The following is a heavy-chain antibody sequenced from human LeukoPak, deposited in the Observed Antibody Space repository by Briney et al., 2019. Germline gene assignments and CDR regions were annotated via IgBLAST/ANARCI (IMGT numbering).Heavy chain of an antibody. V-gene: IGHV3-23*01. J-gene: IGHJ4*02. D-gene: IGHD1-1*01. Sequence: GGSLRLSCAASGFAFSRFTMNWVRQAPGKGLEWVSGISGSDSIAYYADSVKGRFTISRDNSKSTLYLQMNSLRAEDTAVYYCAKGEGATGTTGFDYWGQGTLVTVSS. CDR2: ISGSDSIA. CDR1: GFAFSRFT. CDR3: AKGEGATGTTGFDY.